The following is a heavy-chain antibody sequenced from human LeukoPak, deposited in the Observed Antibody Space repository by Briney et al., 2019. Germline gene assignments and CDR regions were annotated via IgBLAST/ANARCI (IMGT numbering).Heavy chain of an antibody. J-gene: IGHJ3*02. CDR2: ISAYNGNT. Sequence: ASVKVSCKASGYTFTSYGISWVRQAPGQGLEWMGWISAYNGNTNYAQKLQGRVTMTTDTSTSTDYMELRSLRSDDTAVYYCARNSGWYIDAFDIWGQGTMVTVSS. CDR3: ARNSGWYIDAFDI. D-gene: IGHD6-19*01. V-gene: IGHV1-18*01. CDR1: GYTFTSYG.